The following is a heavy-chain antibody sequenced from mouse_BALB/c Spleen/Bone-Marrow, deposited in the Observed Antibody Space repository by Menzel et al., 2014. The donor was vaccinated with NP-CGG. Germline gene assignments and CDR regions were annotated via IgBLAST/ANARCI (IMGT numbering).Heavy chain of an antibody. V-gene: IGHV1S29*02. CDR2: IYPHTSDT. CDR3: VRAPPITSVVTRDY. Sequence: VQLQQSGPELVKPGASVKISCKASGYPFTDYNMHWVKQSHGKSLEWIGYIYPHTSDTGYNQKFRNKATLTVDISSSTAFMVHRSLTSEDSAVYYCVRAPPITSVVTRDYWGQGTTLTVSS. J-gene: IGHJ2*01. D-gene: IGHD1-1*01. CDR1: GYPFTDYN.